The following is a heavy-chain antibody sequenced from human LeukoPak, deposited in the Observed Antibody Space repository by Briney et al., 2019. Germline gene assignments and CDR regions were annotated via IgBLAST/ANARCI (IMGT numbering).Heavy chain of an antibody. V-gene: IGHV3-30*02. Sequence: GGSLRLSCAASGFTFSNYGMHWARQAPDKGLEWLAFIKYDGTNKYYADSVKGRFTISRDNSKNTLYLQMNSLRAEDTAVYYCAKNDLGPLDPWGQGTLVTVSS. CDR3: AKNDLGPLDP. D-gene: IGHD2-21*02. J-gene: IGHJ5*02. CDR2: IKYDGTNK. CDR1: GFTFSNYG.